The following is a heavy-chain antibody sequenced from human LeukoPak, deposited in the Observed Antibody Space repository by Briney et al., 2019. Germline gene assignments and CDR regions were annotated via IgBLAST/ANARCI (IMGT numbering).Heavy chain of an antibody. CDR3: ARDRGLRATAGTRIDF. V-gene: IGHV1-18*01. J-gene: IGHJ4*02. CDR1: GYTFNSYA. D-gene: IGHD6-13*01. Sequence: ASVKVSCKASGYTFNSYAITWVRQAPGQGLEWMGWISTYNGITGYAQKLQGRVTMTTDTSSATAYMELRSLRSDDTALYYCARDRGLRATAGTRIDFWGQGTLVTVSS. CDR2: ISTYNGIT.